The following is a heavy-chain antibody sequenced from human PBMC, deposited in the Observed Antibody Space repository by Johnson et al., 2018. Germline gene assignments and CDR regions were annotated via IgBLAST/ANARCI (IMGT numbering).Heavy chain of an antibody. CDR2: INHSGST. V-gene: IGHV4-34*01. Sequence: QVQLQQWGAGLLKPSETLSLTCAVYGGSFSGYYWSWIRQPPGKGLEWIGEINHSGSTNYNPSLKSRVTISVDTSKNQFSLKLSSVTAADTAVYYCARRWDSSSSRLYGPFAYYYYMDVWGKGTTVTVSS. J-gene: IGHJ6*03. CDR1: GGSFSGYY. CDR3: ARRWDSSSSRLYGPFAYYYYMDV. D-gene: IGHD6-6*01.